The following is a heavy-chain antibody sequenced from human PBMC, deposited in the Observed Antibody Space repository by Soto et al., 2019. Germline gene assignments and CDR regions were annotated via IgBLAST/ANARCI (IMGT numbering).Heavy chain of an antibody. D-gene: IGHD3-16*01. Sequence: QVQLVQSGAEVKNPGASVKVSCKASGYTFTRYGIGWARQAPGQGLEWMGWINTYNGNTNYAQNVQVRVTLTTDTSASTACMELRSLRSNDTAIYYCAMVDVYVTPSPQDVWGQGTTVIVYS. J-gene: IGHJ6*02. CDR2: INTYNGNT. CDR1: GYTFTRYG. CDR3: AMVDVYVTPSPQDV. V-gene: IGHV1-18*01.